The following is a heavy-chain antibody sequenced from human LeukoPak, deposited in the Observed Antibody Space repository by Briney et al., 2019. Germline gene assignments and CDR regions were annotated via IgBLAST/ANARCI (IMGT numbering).Heavy chain of an antibody. CDR1: GYTFTGYY. CDR3: ATATYSNYFLGKYYYYMDV. D-gene: IGHD4-11*01. CDR2: FDPEEGET. Sequence: ASVKVSCKGSGYTFTGYYMHWVRQAPGQGLEWMGSFDPEEGETINAQKFQGRVTMTEDTLTNTAYMELSSLRSEDTAVYYCATATYSNYFLGKYYYYMDVWGKGTTVTVSS. V-gene: IGHV1-24*01. J-gene: IGHJ6*03.